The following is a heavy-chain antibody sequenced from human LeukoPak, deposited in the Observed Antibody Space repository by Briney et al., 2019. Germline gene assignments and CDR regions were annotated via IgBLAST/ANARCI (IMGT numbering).Heavy chain of an antibody. J-gene: IGHJ4*02. CDR3: ARHRITMVRGVIGEYYFDY. CDR1: GGSFSGYY. D-gene: IGHD3-10*01. V-gene: IGHV4-34*01. CDR2: INHSGST. Sequence: SETLSLTCAVYGGSFSGYYWSWIRQPPGKGLEWIGEINHSGSTNYNPSLKSRVTISVDTSKNQFSLKLSSVTAADTAVYYCARHRITMVRGVIGEYYFDYWGQGTLVTVSS.